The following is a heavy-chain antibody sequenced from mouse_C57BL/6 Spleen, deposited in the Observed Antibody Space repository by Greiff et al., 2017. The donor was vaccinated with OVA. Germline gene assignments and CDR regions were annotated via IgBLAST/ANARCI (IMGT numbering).Heavy chain of an antibody. Sequence: QVHVKQPGTELVKPGASVKLSCKASGYTFTSYWMHWVKQRPGQGLEWIGNINPSNGGTNYNEKFKSKATLTVDKSSSTAYMQLSSLTSEDSAVYYCARLEGPYDYDEFAYWGQGTLVTVSA. CDR1: GYTFTSYW. V-gene: IGHV1-53*01. CDR2: INPSNGGT. D-gene: IGHD2-4*01. CDR3: ARLEGPYDYDEFAY. J-gene: IGHJ3*01.